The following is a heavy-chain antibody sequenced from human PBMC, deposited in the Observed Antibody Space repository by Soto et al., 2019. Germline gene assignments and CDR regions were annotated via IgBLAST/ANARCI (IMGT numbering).Heavy chain of an antibody. Sequence: EVQLVESGGGLVKPGGSLRVSCEASGFRFNSYSMNWVRQAPQKGLEWVSLIDDRSNYIYYADSVKGRFTISRDNARNSLYLQMDSLRVEDTAVYYCVRENEMAGATSAFEYWGQGTPVTVSS. CDR3: VRENEMAGATSAFEY. V-gene: IGHV3-21*02. CDR1: GFRFNSYS. J-gene: IGHJ4*02. CDR2: IDDRSNYI. D-gene: IGHD1-26*01.